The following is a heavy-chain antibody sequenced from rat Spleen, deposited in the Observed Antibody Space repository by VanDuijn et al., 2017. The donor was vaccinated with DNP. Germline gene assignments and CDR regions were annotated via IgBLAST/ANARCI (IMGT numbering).Heavy chain of an antibody. CDR1: GFTFSDYN. CDR3: ITFEGRNA. D-gene: IGHD1-11*01. Sequence: EVQLVESGGGLVQSGRSLKVSCAASGFTFSDYNMAWVRQAPKKGLEWVATITYDGSKTYYRDSVKGRFTISRDNAKSTLYLQMDSLRSEDTATYYCITFEGRNAWGQGVMVTVSS. J-gene: IGHJ2*01. CDR2: ITYDGSKT. V-gene: IGHV5S10*01.